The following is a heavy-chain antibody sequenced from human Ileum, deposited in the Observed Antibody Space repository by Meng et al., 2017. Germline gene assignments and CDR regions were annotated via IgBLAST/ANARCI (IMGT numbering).Heavy chain of an antibody. CDR3: ARGVSAAGLFDN. J-gene: IGHJ4*02. V-gene: IGHV4-31*03. D-gene: IGHD2-2*01. CDR1: GGSIGSAAYY. CDR2: IHYTGST. Sequence: QVQLQESGPGLVKGAQTLALTGTGSGGSIGSAAYYWTWIRQHPAKGLEWIGYIHYTGSTSYSPSLESRTSTSIDTSNNQFSLKVTSVTAADTAVYYCARGVSAAGLFDNWGPGTLVTVSS.